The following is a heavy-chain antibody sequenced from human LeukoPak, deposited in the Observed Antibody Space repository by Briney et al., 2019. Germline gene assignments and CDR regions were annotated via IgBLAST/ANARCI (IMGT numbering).Heavy chain of an antibody. CDR3: ARGGGKEDYGGNFLDY. D-gene: IGHD4-23*01. Sequence: TSETLSLTCAVYGGSFSGYYWSWIRQPPGKGLEWIGEINHSGSTNYNPSLKSRVTISVDTSKNQFSLKLSSVTAADTAVYYCARGGGKEDYGGNFLDYWGQGTLVTVSS. J-gene: IGHJ4*02. V-gene: IGHV4-34*01. CDR1: GGSFSGYY. CDR2: INHSGST.